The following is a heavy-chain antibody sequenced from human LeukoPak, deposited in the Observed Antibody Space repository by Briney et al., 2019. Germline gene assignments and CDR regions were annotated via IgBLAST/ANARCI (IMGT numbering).Heavy chain of an antibody. D-gene: IGHD6-13*01. CDR1: GGSISSGGYS. CDR3: ARGSSSWMDHYMDV. J-gene: IGHJ6*03. Sequence: SETLSLTCVVSGGSISSGGYSWTWIRQPPGKGLEWIGHIYYSGSTYYNPSLKSRVTISVDTSKNQFSLKLSSMTAADTAVYFCARGSSSWMDHYMDVWGKGTTVTVSS. V-gene: IGHV4-30-4*07. CDR2: IYYSGST.